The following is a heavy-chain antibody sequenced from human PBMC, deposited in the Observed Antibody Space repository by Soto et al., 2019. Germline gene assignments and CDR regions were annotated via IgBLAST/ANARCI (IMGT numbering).Heavy chain of an antibody. CDR3: ARKGVSNLDY. V-gene: IGHV3-21*01. Sequence: VSLSLSCAASGFTFTTYGMNWVRQAPGKGLEWVSFISSRTGSSKEYADSVRGRFTVSRDNAKNSVYLQMNSLRVEDTAGEYCARKGVSNLDYWGQGTWVTV. J-gene: IGHJ4*02. CDR2: ISSRTGSSK. CDR1: GFTFTTYG. D-gene: IGHD2-8*01.